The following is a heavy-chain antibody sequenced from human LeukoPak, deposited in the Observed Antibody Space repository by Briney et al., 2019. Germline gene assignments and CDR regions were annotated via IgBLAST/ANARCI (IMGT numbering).Heavy chain of an antibody. CDR1: GGSISSDDYY. CDR2: IYYSGST. J-gene: IGHJ4*02. V-gene: IGHV4-30-4*01. CDR3: ARSEATAGTFSFGY. D-gene: IGHD6-13*01. Sequence: SETLSLTCTVSGGSISSDDYYWNWFRQPPGKGLEWIGYIYYSGSTYYNPSLKSRVTVSVDTSKKQSSLKVNSVTAADTAVYYCARSEATAGTFSFGYWGQGTLVTVSS.